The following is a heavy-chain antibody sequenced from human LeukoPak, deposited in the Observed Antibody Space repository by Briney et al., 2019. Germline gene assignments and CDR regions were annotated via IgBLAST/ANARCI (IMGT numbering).Heavy chain of an antibody. V-gene: IGHV4-39*07. J-gene: IGHJ3*02. CDR2: INHSGGT. CDR3: GGYSSGWATWAFDI. CDR1: GGSISSSSYY. D-gene: IGHD6-19*01. Sequence: PSETLSLTCTVSGGSISSSSYYWGWIRQPPGKGLEWIGEINHSGGTNYNPSLKSRVTISVDTSKNQFSLKLSSVTAADTAVYYCGGYSSGWATWAFDIWGQGTMVTVSS.